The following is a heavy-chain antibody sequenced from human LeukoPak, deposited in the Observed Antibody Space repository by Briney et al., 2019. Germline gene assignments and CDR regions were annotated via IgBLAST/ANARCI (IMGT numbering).Heavy chain of an antibody. D-gene: IGHD5-18*01. CDR2: IYYSGST. V-gene: IGHV4-59*12. CDR1: GGSISSYY. J-gene: IGHJ4*02. Sequence: PSETLSLTCTVSGGSISSYYWSWIRQPPAKGLEWMGYIYYSGSTNYNPSLKSRVTISVDTSKNQFSLKLSSVTAADTAVYYCARERCSYGLGYLDYWGPGTLVTVSS. CDR3: ARERCSYGLGYLDY.